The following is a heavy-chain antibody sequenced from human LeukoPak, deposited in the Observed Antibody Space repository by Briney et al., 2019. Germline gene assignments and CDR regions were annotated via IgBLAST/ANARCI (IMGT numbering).Heavy chain of an antibody. Sequence: PSETLSLTCTVSGGSVSSGLRYWNWIRQPPGKGLEWIGYIYYRGSTDYNPSLKSRVTMSVDTSKNQFSLKLRSVTAADTAVYYCARDSHFCSGISCDLGWFDPWGQGTLVTVSS. CDR2: IYYRGST. J-gene: IGHJ5*02. D-gene: IGHD2-2*01. CDR1: GGSVSSGLRY. V-gene: IGHV4-61*01. CDR3: ARDSHFCSGISCDLGWFDP.